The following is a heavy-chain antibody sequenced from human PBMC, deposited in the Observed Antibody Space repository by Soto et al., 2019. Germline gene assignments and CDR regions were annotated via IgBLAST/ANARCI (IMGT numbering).Heavy chain of an antibody. Sequence: GGSLRLSCAASGFTFSSYSMNWARQAPGKGRGWVSSISSTSSYIYYEDSVKGRFTTSRDNVKNSLYLQMTSLRAEDTAVYYCAKDPSPDAVEIATTRDYWGQGTLVTVSS. CDR3: AKDPSPDAVEIATTRDY. V-gene: IGHV3-21*01. CDR1: GFTFSSYS. D-gene: IGHD1-1*01. CDR2: ISSTSSYI. J-gene: IGHJ4*02.